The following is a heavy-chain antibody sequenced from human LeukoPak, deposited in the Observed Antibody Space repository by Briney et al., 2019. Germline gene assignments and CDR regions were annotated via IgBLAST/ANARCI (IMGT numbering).Heavy chain of an antibody. CDR3: AREGDGYDYDH. D-gene: IGHD5-12*01. CDR2: MNSDGSST. J-gene: IGHJ4*02. CDR1: GFTFSSYW. V-gene: IGHV3-74*01. Sequence: GGSLRLSCAASGFTFSSYWMHWVRQAPGKGLVWVSRMNSDGSSTSYADSVKGRFTISRDNAKNTLYLQMNSLRAEDTAVYYCAREGDGYDYDHWGQGTLVTVSS.